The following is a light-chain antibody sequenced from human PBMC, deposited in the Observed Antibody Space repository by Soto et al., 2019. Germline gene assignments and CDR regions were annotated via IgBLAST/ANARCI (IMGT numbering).Light chain of an antibody. Sequence: DIQMTQSPATLSASPGERATLTCRASQGVSSNLAWYQQKPGQAPRLLIYAASTRDTGIPARFSGSGSGTEFTLTISSLQSEDVAIYYCQQYNNWPRTFGQGTKVDIK. CDR3: QQYNNWPRT. J-gene: IGKJ1*01. CDR2: AAS. CDR1: QGVSSN. V-gene: IGKV3-15*01.